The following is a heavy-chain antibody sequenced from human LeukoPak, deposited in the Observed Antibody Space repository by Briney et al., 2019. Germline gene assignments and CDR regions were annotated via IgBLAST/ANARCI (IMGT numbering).Heavy chain of an antibody. CDR1: GFTLSNHA. CDR2: ISRSSNSI. J-gene: IGHJ5*02. V-gene: IGHV3-48*04. CDR3: ARDTGSGYYSNNWFDP. Sequence: PGGSLRLSCEASGFTLSNHAMNWVRQAPGMGLEWVSYISRSSNSIYYADSVEGRFTVSRDNAQSSLYLQMNSLRAEDTAVYYCARDTGSGYYSNNWFDPWGQGTLVTVSS. D-gene: IGHD3-22*01.